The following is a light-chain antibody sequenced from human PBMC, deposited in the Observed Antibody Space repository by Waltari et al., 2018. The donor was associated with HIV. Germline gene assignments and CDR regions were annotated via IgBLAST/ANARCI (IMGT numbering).Light chain of an antibody. Sequence: SVLTQPPSVSGAPGQRVTISCTGSSSNIGARFDVHWYQQLPGTAPKLLIYGNNNRPSGVPDLFSGSKSGTSASLAITVLQAGDEADYYCQSYDSSLSGSVFGGGTKLTVL. CDR2: GNN. V-gene: IGLV1-40*01. J-gene: IGLJ2*01. CDR1: SSNIGARFD. CDR3: QSYDSSLSGSV.